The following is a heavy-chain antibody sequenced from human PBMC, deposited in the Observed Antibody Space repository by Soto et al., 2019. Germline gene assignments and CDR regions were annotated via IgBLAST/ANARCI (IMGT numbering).Heavy chain of an antibody. CDR1: GFTFTNFA. Sequence: EVQLLESGGDLVQPGGSLRLSCPASGFTFTNFAMNWVRQAPGKGREWVSEISNSGGGTYYADSVRGRFTISRDNSKNTVYLQMRSLRVEDTAIYFCAKDLRRMHGSGSDHWGLGALVTVSS. V-gene: IGHV3-23*01. CDR2: ISNSGGGT. CDR3: AKDLRRMHGSGSDH. J-gene: IGHJ4*02. D-gene: IGHD3-10*01.